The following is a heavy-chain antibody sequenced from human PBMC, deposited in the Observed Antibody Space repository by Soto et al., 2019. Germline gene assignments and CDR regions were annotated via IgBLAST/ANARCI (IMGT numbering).Heavy chain of an antibody. CDR3: ARAPRSSWYAP. D-gene: IGHD6-13*01. Sequence: QVQLVQSGAEVKKPGASVKVSCKASGYTFTSYGIIWVRQAPGQGLEWMGWISAYNGNTNYAQKLQGRVTMTTDTPTSTDYMELRSLSSDDTAVYYCARAPRSSWYAPWGQGTLVTVSS. CDR2: ISAYNGNT. J-gene: IGHJ5*02. CDR1: GYTFTSYG. V-gene: IGHV1-18*01.